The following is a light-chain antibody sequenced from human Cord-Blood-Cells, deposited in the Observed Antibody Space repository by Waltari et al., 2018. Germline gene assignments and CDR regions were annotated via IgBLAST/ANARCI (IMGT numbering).Light chain of an antibody. CDR1: SLRSSY. V-gene: IGLV3-19*01. J-gene: IGLJ2*01. CDR3: NSRDSSGNHVV. Sequence: SSELTQDPAVSVALGPTVSITCQGDSLRSSYASWYPQKPGQAPVLVIYGKNNRPTGIPDRFSGSSSGNTASLTITGAQAEDEADYYCNSRDSSGNHVVFGGGTKLTVL. CDR2: GKN.